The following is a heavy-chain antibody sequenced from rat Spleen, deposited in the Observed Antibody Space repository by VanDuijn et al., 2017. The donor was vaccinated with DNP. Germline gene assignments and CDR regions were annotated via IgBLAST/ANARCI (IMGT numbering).Heavy chain of an antibody. CDR3: ATNWELYH. Sequence: EVQLVESGGDLVQPGGSLKLSCVASGLTFSDYWMTWIRQVPGMGLEWVASITNSGTSTFYLDSVKGRFTISRDNAENTLYLQINSLRSEDTATYYCATNWELYHWGQGVMVTVSS. D-gene: IGHD5-1*01. V-gene: IGHV5-31*01. CDR2: ITNSGTST. J-gene: IGHJ2*01. CDR1: GLTFSDYW.